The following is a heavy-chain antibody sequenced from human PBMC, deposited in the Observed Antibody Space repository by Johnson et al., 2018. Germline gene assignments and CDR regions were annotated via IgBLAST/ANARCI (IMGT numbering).Heavy chain of an antibody. CDR2: ITDNSVYI. J-gene: IGHJ2*01. Sequence: VQLVESGGGLVKPGGSLRLSCAASGFTFSSYSMNWVRQAPGKGLEWVSSITDNSVYIYYADSLKGRFTISRDNAKNSLYLQMNSLRSEDTAVYYCAIRGEVYWYFDLWGRGTLVTVSS. V-gene: IGHV3-21*01. CDR3: AIRGEVYWYFDL. CDR1: GFTFSSYS. D-gene: IGHD3-10*01.